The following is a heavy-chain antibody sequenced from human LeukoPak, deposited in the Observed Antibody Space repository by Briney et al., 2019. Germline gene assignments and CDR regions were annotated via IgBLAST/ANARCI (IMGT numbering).Heavy chain of an antibody. V-gene: IGHV3-64D*09. J-gene: IGHJ4*02. CDR1: GFTFSSYA. Sequence: GGSLRLSCSASGFTFSSYAMHWVRQAPGKGLEYVSAISSNRGSTYYADSVKGRFTISRDNSKNTLYLQMSSLRAEDTAVYYCVQRGGESMVRGIDYWGQGTLVTVSS. D-gene: IGHD3-10*01. CDR2: ISSNRGST. CDR3: VQRGGESMVRGIDY.